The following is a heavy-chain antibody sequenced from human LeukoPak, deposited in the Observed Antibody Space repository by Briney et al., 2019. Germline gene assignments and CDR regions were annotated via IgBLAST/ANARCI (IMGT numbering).Heavy chain of an antibody. V-gene: IGHV3-33*01. CDR1: GFTFSSYG. CDR2: IWYDGSNK. J-gene: IGHJ3*02. D-gene: IGHD6-13*01. CDR3: ARDNSSHAFDI. Sequence: GRSLRLSCAASGFTFSSYGMHWVRQAPGKGLEWVAVIWYDGSNKYYADSVKGRFTISRDNSKNTLYLQMNSLRAEDTAVYYCARDNSSHAFDIWGQGTVVTASS.